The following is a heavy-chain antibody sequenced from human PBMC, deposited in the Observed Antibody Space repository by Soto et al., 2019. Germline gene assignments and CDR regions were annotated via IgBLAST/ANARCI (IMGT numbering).Heavy chain of an antibody. Sequence: PSQTLSLTCAISGDSVSSNSAAWNWIRQSPSRGLEWLGRTYYRSKWYNDYAVSVKSRITINPDTSKNQFSLQLNSVTPEDTAVYYCASVPLIVVVIGPPQSGIDVPGPGTTVT. CDR3: ASVPLIVVVIGPPQSGIDV. CDR1: GDSVSSNSAA. CDR2: TYYRSKWYN. J-gene: IGHJ6*02. D-gene: IGHD3-22*01. V-gene: IGHV6-1*01.